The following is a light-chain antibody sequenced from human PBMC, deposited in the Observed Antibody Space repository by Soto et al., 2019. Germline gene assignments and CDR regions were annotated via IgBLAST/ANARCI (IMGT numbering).Light chain of an antibody. CDR3: HHYGNSPPNT. V-gene: IGKV3-20*01. Sequence: EIVLTQSPGTLSLSPGERATLSCRASQSVSSNYLAWYQQRPGRAPRVLIYGASSRATGIPDRFSGSGSGTDFTLTISRLEPEDFAVYFCHHYGNSPPNTFGQGTKVDIK. J-gene: IGKJ2*01. CDR1: QSVSSNY. CDR2: GAS.